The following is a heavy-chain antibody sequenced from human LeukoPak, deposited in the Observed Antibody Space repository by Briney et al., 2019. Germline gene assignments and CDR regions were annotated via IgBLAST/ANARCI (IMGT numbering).Heavy chain of an antibody. D-gene: IGHD2-15*01. Sequence: SETLSLTCTVSGGSISSSSYYWGCILQPPGKGLEGIMSIEYSGSTYYNPSLKSRFTISVDTSKTKSYLKLSTVTAEDTAVYYCARASEVVAASFSGYYYYMDVWGKGTTVTVSS. V-gene: IGHV4-39*07. CDR2: IEYSGST. CDR3: ARASEVVAASFSGYYYYMDV. CDR1: GGSISSSSYY. J-gene: IGHJ6*03.